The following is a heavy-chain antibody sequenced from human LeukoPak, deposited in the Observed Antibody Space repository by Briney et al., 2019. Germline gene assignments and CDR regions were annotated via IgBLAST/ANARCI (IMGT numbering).Heavy chain of an antibody. CDR2: NHNTGST. D-gene: IGHD2-15*01. V-gene: IGHV4-59*08. CDR1: GGSISTFH. CDR3: ARHVHCRGSSCYRYGMDG. J-gene: IGHJ6*02. Sequence: SETLSLPCTVSGGSISTFHWSWIRQPPGRGLEWIGFNHNTGSTNYNPSLNSRVTISVDTSKNQFFLKLSSVTAADTAVYYCARHVHCRGSSCYRYGMDGWGQGTTVTVSS.